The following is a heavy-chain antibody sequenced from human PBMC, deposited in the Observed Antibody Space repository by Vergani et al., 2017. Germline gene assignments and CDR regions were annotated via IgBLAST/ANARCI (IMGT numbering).Heavy chain of an antibody. CDR1: GFTFSNYG. J-gene: IGHJ3*01. V-gene: IGHV3-30*02. CDR2: IRYDGSKK. Sequence: QVPLVESGGGVVQPGGSLRLSCAASGFTFSNYGMHWVRQAPGKGLEWVAFIRYDGSKKYYADSVKGRFTISRDNSKNTLYLQMNSLRVEDTAVYYCVRDVRVSRTWGQGTLVAVSS. CDR3: VRDVRVSRT.